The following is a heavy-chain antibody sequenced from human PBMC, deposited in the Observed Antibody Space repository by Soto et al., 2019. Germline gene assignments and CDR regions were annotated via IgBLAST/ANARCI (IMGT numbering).Heavy chain of an antibody. J-gene: IGHJ4*02. CDR3: ATRHDSSGYEY. CDR2: LSGSVIST. V-gene: IGHV3-23*01. CDR1: VFAFRSYS. D-gene: IGHD3-22*01. Sequence: PVGSLILSCACSVFAFRSYSVGWVRQAPGKGLEWVSALSGSVISTYYADTVKGLFTISRDNSRNTLYLQMNSLRAEDTAVYYCATRHDSSGYEYWGKRTLV.